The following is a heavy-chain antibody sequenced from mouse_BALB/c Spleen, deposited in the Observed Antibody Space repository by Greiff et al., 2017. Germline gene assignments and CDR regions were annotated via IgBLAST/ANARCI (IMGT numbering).Heavy chain of an antibody. D-gene: IGHD1-2*01. V-gene: IGHV1-5*01. Sequence: EVQLQQSGTVLARPGASVKMSCKASGYTFTSYWMHWVKQRPGQGLEWIGAIYPGNSDTSYNQKFKGKAKLTAVTSTSTAYMELSSLTNEDSAVYYCTRFGHYYGSYYAMDYWGQGTSVTVSS. CDR3: TRFGHYYGSYYAMDY. CDR1: GYTFTSYW. J-gene: IGHJ4*01. CDR2: IYPGNSDT.